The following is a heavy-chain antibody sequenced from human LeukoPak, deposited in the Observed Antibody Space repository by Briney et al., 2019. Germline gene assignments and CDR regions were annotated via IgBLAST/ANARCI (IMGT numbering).Heavy chain of an antibody. J-gene: IGHJ4*02. Sequence: GGSLRLSCAASGFTFSSYAMSWVRQAPGKGLEWVSGISGSGGSTYYADSVKGRFTISRDNSKNTLHLQMNSLRVEDTAVYYCARDRVYYDILTGSYDYWGQGTLVTVSS. CDR1: GFTFSSYA. CDR3: ARDRVYYDILTGSYDY. V-gene: IGHV3-23*01. D-gene: IGHD3-9*01. CDR2: ISGSGGST.